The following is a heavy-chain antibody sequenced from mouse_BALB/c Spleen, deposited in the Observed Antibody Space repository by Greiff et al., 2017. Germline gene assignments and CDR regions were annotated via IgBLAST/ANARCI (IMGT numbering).Heavy chain of an antibody. CDR1: GYSITSGYY. CDR3: ARGSLFAY. CDR2: ISYDGSN. J-gene: IGHJ3*01. V-gene: IGHV3-6*02. Sequence: DVQLQESGPGLVKPSQSLSLTCSVTGYSITSGYYWNWIRQFPGNKLEWMGYISYDGSNNYNPSLKNRISITRDTSKNQFFLKLNSVTTEDTATYYCARGSLFAYWGQGTLVTVSA.